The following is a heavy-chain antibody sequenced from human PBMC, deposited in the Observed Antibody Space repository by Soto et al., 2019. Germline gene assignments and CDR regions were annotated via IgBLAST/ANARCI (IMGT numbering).Heavy chain of an antibody. CDR3: AREVVVAATGWFDP. J-gene: IGHJ5*02. D-gene: IGHD2-15*01. V-gene: IGHV1-69*12. Sequence: QVQLVQSGAEVKKPGSSVKVSCKASGGTFSSYAISWVRQAPGQGLEWMGGIIHIFGTANYAQKFQGRVTTTADETTSTAYMELSSLRSEDTAVYYCAREVVVAATGWFDPWGQGTLVTVSS. CDR2: IIHIFGTA. CDR1: GGTFSSYA.